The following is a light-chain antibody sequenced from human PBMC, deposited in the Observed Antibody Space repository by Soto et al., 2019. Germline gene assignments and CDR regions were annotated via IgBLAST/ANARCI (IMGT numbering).Light chain of an antibody. Sequence: IHFTQSPATLSASVRDRVTITCRASQSLNNRLAWYQQKPGKAPKLLIYDASTLESGVSSRFSGTGSETECTLTITDLQADDLATYFCHQYKTYSTFGQGTKVDNK. CDR1: QSLNNR. J-gene: IGKJ1*01. CDR3: HQYKTYST. V-gene: IGKV1-5*01. CDR2: DAS.